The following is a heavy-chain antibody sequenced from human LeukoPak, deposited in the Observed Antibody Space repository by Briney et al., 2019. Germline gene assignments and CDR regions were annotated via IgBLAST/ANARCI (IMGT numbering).Heavy chain of an antibody. Sequence: GESLKISCKGSGYSFTSYWIGWVRQMPGKGLEWMGIIYPGDSDTRYSPSFQGQVTTSADKSISTAYLQWSSLKASDTAMYYCAMTIPYYDRGVDTHAFDIWGQGTMVTVSS. CDR1: GYSFTSYW. J-gene: IGHJ3*02. V-gene: IGHV5-51*01. D-gene: IGHD3-10*02. CDR2: IYPGDSDT. CDR3: AMTIPYYDRGVDTHAFDI.